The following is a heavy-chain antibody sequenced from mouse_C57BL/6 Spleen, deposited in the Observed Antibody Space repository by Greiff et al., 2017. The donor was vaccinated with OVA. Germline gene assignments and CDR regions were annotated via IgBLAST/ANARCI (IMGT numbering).Heavy chain of an antibody. V-gene: IGHV1-81*01. CDR3: AREEANWDAMDY. J-gene: IGHJ4*01. CDR2: IYPRSGNT. CDR1: GYTFTSYG. D-gene: IGHD4-1*01. Sequence: QVQLQQSGAELARPGASVKLSCKASGYTFTSYGISWVKQRTGQGLEWIGEIYPRSGNTYYNEKFKGKATLTADKSSSTAYMELRSLTSEDSAVYFCAREEANWDAMDYWGQGTSVTVSS.